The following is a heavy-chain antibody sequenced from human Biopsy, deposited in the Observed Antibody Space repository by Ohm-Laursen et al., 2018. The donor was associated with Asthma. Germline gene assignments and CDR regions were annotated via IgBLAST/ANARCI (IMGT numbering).Heavy chain of an antibody. Sequence: SLRLSCAASGFTFGNFWMSWGRQTPGKGLEWVGVISKDASTQDYADSVKGRFTMARDNSKNTLDLQMNSLREEDTAVYYCVRDGTDDAFDIWGQGTVVSVSS. CDR1: GFTFGNFW. J-gene: IGHJ3*02. CDR3: VRDGTDDAFDI. D-gene: IGHD1-1*01. CDR2: ISKDASTQ. V-gene: IGHV3-30*03.